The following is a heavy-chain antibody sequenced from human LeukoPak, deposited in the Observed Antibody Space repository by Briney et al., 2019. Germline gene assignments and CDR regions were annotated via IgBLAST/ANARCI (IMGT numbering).Heavy chain of an antibody. Sequence: GGSLRLSCAVSGFTFSSYEMNWGRQAPGKWLELGSYISSSGDTIYYADSVKGRFTLSRDNAKNSLYLPMTSLRGEDTAVHYCARTRGGAILPGLAARREFDYWGQGTLVTVSS. CDR1: GFTFSSYE. V-gene: IGHV3-48*03. CDR2: ISSSGDTI. J-gene: IGHJ4*02. D-gene: IGHD3-9*01. CDR3: ARTRGGAILPGLAARREFDY.